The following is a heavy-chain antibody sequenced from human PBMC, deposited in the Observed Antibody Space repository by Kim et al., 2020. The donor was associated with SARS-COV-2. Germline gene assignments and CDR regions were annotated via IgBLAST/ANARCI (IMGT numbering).Heavy chain of an antibody. CDR3: ASSRDDYNYGMDV. Sequence: KYNPSLKSRVALSVDTSKHQFSLRLGSVTAADTAMYYCASSRDDYNYGMDVWGHGTTVTVSS. V-gene: IGHV4-4*06. J-gene: IGHJ6*02.